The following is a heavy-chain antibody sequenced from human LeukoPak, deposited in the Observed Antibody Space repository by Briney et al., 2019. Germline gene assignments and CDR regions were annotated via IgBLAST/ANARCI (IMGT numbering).Heavy chain of an antibody. CDR3: AKDRIIAGRPGGFDY. CDR1: RFTFSSYG. D-gene: IGHD6-6*01. J-gene: IGHJ4*02. Sequence: QPGGSLRLSCAASRFTFSSYGMHWVRQAPGKGLEWVAVISYDGSNKYYADSVKGRFTISRDNSMNTLYLQMNSLRAEDTAGYYCAKDRIIAGRPGGFDYWGQGTLVTVAS. V-gene: IGHV3-30*18. CDR2: ISYDGSNK.